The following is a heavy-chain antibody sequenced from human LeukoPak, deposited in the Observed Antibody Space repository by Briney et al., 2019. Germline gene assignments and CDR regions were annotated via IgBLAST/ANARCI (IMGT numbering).Heavy chain of an antibody. V-gene: IGHV3-53*01. CDR2: IYSGGSI. J-gene: IGHJ4*02. CDR1: GLIVSSNY. D-gene: IGHD3/OR15-3a*01. CDR3: ARDPSRGLYYFGH. Sequence: PGGSLRLSCAASGLIVSSNYMSWVRQAPGKGLEWVPVIYSGGSIYYADSVMGRFTISRDNSKNTLYLQMNSLRAEDTAVYYCARDPSRGLYYFGHWGQGTLVTVSS.